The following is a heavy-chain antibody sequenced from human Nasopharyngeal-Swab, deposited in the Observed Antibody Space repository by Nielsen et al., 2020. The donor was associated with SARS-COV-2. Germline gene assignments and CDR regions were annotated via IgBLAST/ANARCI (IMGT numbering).Heavy chain of an antibody. J-gene: IGHJ6*02. CDR3: ARGPGEVGTTYYYYYGMDV. D-gene: IGHD1-1*01. Sequence: RQAPGKGLEWIGYIYYSGSTYYNPSLKGRVTISVDTSKNQFSLKLSSVTAADTAVYYCARGPGEVGTTYYYYYGMDVWGQGTTVTVSS. V-gene: IGHV4-31*02. CDR2: IYYSGST.